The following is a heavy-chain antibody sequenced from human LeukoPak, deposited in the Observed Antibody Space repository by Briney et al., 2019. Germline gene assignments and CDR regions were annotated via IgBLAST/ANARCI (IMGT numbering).Heavy chain of an antibody. V-gene: IGHV3-7*01. CDR1: GFTFSSYW. CDR2: IKQDGSEK. D-gene: IGHD2-8*01. Sequence: PGGSLRLSCAVSGFTFSSYWMNWVRQAPGKGLEWVANIKQDGSEKNYVDSVKGRFTISRDNAKSSLFLQMNDLRAEDMAVYYCAKGGRGNGEVYWGQGTLVTVSS. CDR3: AKGGRGNGEVY. J-gene: IGHJ4*02.